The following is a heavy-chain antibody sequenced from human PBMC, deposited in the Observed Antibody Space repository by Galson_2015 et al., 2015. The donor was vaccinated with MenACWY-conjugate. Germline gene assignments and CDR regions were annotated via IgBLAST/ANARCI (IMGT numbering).Heavy chain of an antibody. Sequence: SLRLSCAASGFTVSDNYMSWVRQAPGKGLEWVSGINWNGGDRGYADSVKGRFTISRDNAKNSLYLQMNSLRVEDTALYYCAKVGGSSSWYYFDYWGQGTLVTVSS. V-gene: IGHV3-20*04. J-gene: IGHJ4*02. CDR1: GFTVSDNY. CDR2: INWNGGDR. D-gene: IGHD6-13*01. CDR3: AKVGGSSSWYYFDY.